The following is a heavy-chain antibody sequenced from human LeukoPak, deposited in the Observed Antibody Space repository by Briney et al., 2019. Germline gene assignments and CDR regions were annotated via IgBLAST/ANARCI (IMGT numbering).Heavy chain of an antibody. CDR1: GFTFSNYW. CDR2: IRQDGSEK. D-gene: IGHD3-10*01. CDR3: VRESRSGTSY. V-gene: IGHV3-7*01. J-gene: IGHJ4*02. Sequence: GGSLRLSCAASGFTFSNYWMSWVRQAPGKGLEWVANIRQDGSEKQYVDSVKGRFTISRDNAKNSLYLQMNSLRAEGMAVFFCVRESRSGTSYWGRGTLVTVSS.